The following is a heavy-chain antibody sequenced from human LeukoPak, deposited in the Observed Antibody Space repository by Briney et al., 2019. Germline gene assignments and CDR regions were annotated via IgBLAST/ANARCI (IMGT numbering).Heavy chain of an antibody. CDR2: MNPKRGKT. D-gene: IGHD3-22*01. Sequence: ASVKVSCKASGYTFTSYDINWVRQATGQGREWMGWMNPKRGKTDYAQKFQGRVTMTRNTTISTAYMELSSLRSEDTAVYYCARGYDSSGYYFDYWGQGTLVTVSS. CDR3: ARGYDSSGYYFDY. V-gene: IGHV1-8*01. CDR1: GYTFTSYD. J-gene: IGHJ4*02.